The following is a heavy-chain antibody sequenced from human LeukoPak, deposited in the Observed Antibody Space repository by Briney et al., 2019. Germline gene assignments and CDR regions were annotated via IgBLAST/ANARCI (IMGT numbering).Heavy chain of an antibody. CDR2: IYHSGST. CDR1: GYSISSGYY. J-gene: IGHJ4*02. Sequence: SETLSLTCAVSGYSISSGYYWGWIRQPPGKGLEWIGSIYHSGSTYYNPSPKSRVTISVDTSKNQFSLKLSSVTTADTAVYYCARPSRYYYGSGSYLTKYYFDYWGQGTLVTVSS. CDR3: ARPSRYYYGSGSYLTKYYFDY. V-gene: IGHV4-38-2*01. D-gene: IGHD3-10*01.